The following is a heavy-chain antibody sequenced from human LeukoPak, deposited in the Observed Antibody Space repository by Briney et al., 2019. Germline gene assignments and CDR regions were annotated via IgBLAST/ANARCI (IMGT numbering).Heavy chain of an antibody. CDR2: IYYSGST. Sequence: PSETLSLTCTVSGGSISSYYWSWIRQPPGKGLEWIGYIYYSGSTNYNPSLKSRVTISVDTSKNQFSLKLSSVTAADTAVYYCAGGTNLGYYDSSGYYYFDYWGQGTLVTVSS. D-gene: IGHD3-22*01. CDR1: GGSISSYY. J-gene: IGHJ4*02. V-gene: IGHV4-59*01. CDR3: AGGTNLGYYDSSGYYYFDY.